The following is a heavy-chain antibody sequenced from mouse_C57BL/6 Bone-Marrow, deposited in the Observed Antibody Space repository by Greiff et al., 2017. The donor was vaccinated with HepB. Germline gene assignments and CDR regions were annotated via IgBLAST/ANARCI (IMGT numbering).Heavy chain of an antibody. CDR1: GYTFTSYW. Sequence: QVQLQQPGAELVKPGASVKLSCKASGYTFTSYWMHWVKQRPGQGLEWIGMIHPNSGSTNYNEKFKSKATLTVDKSSSTAYMQLSSLTSEDSAVYYWAGFYDYDGAWFAYWGQGTLVTVSA. J-gene: IGHJ3*01. CDR2: IHPNSGST. D-gene: IGHD2-4*01. V-gene: IGHV1-64*01. CDR3: AGFYDYDGAWFAY.